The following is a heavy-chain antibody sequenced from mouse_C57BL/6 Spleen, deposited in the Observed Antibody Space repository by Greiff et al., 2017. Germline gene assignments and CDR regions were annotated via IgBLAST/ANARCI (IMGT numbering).Heavy chain of an antibody. CDR3: ARLWGYCDV. V-gene: IGHV1-19*01. CDR2: INPYNGGT. D-gene: IGHD1-1*02. Sequence: EVQLQESGPVLVKPGASVKMSCKASGYTFTDYYMNWVKQSHGKSLEWIGVINPYNGGTSYNQKFKGKATLTVDTSSSTAYMELHSLTSEDSAVYFCARLWGYCDVGGTGTTVTVSS. J-gene: IGHJ1*03. CDR1: GYTFTDYY.